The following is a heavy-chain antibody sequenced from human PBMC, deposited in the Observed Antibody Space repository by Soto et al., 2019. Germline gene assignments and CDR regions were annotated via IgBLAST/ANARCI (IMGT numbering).Heavy chain of an antibody. Sequence: SETLSLTCTVSGGSISSYYWSWTRQPPGKGLEWIGYIYYSGSTNYNPSLKSRVTISVDTSKNQFSLKLSSVTAADTAVYYCARGLGVAVAGTTPWGQGTLVTVSS. CDR1: GGSISSYY. V-gene: IGHV4-59*01. CDR3: ARGLGVAVAGTTP. CDR2: IYYSGST. D-gene: IGHD6-19*01. J-gene: IGHJ5*02.